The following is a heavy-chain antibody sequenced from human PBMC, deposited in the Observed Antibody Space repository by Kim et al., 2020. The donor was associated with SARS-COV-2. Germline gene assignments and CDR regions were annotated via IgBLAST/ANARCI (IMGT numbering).Heavy chain of an antibody. D-gene: IGHD3-3*02. CDR1: GFTFSSTW. V-gene: IGHV3-74*01. CDR3: TRAAFLSGFYS. CDR2: INPDGTSI. J-gene: IGHJ5*01. Sequence: GGTLRLSCAASGFTFSSTWLYWVRQVPGKGLVWVSRINPDGTSIDYADSVKGRFTMSRDNAKNTLYLQMNSLRVEDTAVYYCTRAAFLSGFYSWGEGTLVTVSS.